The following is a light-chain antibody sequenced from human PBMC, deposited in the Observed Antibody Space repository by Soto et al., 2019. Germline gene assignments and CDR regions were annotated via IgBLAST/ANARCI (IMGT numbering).Light chain of an antibody. J-gene: IGLJ1*01. CDR1: SSDVGSYNL. Sequence: QSALTQPASVSGSPGQSSTISCTGTSSDVGSYNLVSWYQQHPGKAPKLMIYEGSKRPSGVADRFSGSKSGNTASLTISGLQAEDEADYYCCSYAGSSTYVFGTGTKLTV. CDR2: EGS. V-gene: IGLV2-23*01. CDR3: CSYAGSSTYV.